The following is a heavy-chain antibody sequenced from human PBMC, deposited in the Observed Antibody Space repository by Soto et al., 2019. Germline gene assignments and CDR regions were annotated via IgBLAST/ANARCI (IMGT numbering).Heavy chain of an antibody. CDR3: ARDCEVGDSCYYYYGMDV. D-gene: IGHD3-16*01. CDR1: GYTFTSYV. Sequence: GASVKVSCKASGYTFTSYVISWVRQGPGQGLELMGWISAYNGNTNYAKNLQGRGTMTPDTSTSTAYMELSSLRSDDTAVYYCARDCEVGDSCYYYYGMDVWGQGTTVTVSS. J-gene: IGHJ6*02. CDR2: ISAYNGNT. V-gene: IGHV1-18*01.